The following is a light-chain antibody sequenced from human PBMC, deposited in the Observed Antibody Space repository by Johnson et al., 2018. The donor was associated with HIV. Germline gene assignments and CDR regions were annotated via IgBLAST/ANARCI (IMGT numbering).Light chain of an antibody. J-gene: IGLJ1*01. Sequence: SVLTQPPSVSAAPGQKVTISCSGSSSHIGNNYVSWYQQLPGTAPKLLIYENNKRPSGIPDRFSGSKSGTSATLGITGLQTGDEADYYCATWDNSLKTGGVFGPGTKVTVL. CDR1: SSHIGNNY. CDR3: ATWDNSLKTGGV. V-gene: IGLV1-51*02. CDR2: ENN.